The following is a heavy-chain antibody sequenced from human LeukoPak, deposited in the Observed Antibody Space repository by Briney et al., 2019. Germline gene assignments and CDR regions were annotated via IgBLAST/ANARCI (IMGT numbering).Heavy chain of an antibody. D-gene: IGHD3-22*01. CDR1: GGSFSGYY. CDR3: ARAARRYYYDSSGMDY. V-gene: IGHV4-34*01. CDR2: INHSGST. Sequence: SETLSLTCAVYGGSFSGYYWSWIRQPPGKGLEWIGEINHSGSTNYNPSLKSRVTISVDTSKNQFSLKLSSVTAADSAVYYCARAARRYYYDSSGMDYWGQGTLVTVSS. J-gene: IGHJ4*02.